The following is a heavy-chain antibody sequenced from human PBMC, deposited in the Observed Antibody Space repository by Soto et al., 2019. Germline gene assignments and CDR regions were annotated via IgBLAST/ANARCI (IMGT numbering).Heavy chain of an antibody. J-gene: IGHJ6*02. CDR3: TRAGSDPGNFYISNYYAMDV. D-gene: IGHD3-10*01. Sequence: GGSLRLSCAASGGSGSSDDRSWVRQAPGKGLEWVSLIYSGGDTYYADSVKGRFTISRDISSNTIYLHMTSLRADDTVIYYCTRAGSDPGNFYISNYYAMDVWGRGTTATVSS. CDR1: GGSGSSDD. V-gene: IGHV3-53*01. CDR2: IYSGGDT.